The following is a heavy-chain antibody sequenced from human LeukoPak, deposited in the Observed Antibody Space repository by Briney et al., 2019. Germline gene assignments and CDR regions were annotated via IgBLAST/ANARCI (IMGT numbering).Heavy chain of an antibody. V-gene: IGHV1-8*03. Sequence: GASVKVSCKTSGYTFTSLDINWVRQATGQGLEWMGWINPNSGNRGYAQQFQGRVTITADESTSTAYMELSSLRSEDTAVYYCARSDPNMGSWDMDVWGKGTTVTVSS. CDR1: GYTFTSLD. CDR2: INPNSGNR. CDR3: ARSDPNMGSWDMDV. J-gene: IGHJ6*03. D-gene: IGHD3-10*01.